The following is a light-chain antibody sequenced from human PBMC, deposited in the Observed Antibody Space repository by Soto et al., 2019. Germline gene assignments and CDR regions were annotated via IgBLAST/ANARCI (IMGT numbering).Light chain of an antibody. J-gene: IGKJ1*01. CDR1: QSVSSD. V-gene: IGKV3-15*01. CDR2: GAS. CDR3: QQYNTWHPKMA. Sequence: VVTQSPATLSVLPGETATLSCRASQSVSSDLAWYQQRPGQAPRLRIYGASTRATGIPARFRGSGSGTEFRLTISSLQSEDFATYYCQQYNTWHPKMAFGRGTKVEIK.